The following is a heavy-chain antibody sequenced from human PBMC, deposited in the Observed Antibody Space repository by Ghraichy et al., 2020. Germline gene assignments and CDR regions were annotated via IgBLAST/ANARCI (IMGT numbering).Heavy chain of an antibody. CDR1: GGSISSGGYS. CDR2: MYQTGTT. CDR3: VRGHDVVLTGGGIFYYMGV. J-gene: IGHJ6*03. Sequence: SETLSLTCAVSGGSISSGGYSWSWIRQPPGKGLEWIGYMYQTGTTFYNPSLKSRVTISGDRSKNHFSLNLTSVTAADTAGYYCVRGHDVVLTGGGIFYYMGVWGKGTTVTVSS. V-gene: IGHV4-30-2*01. D-gene: IGHD3-9*01.